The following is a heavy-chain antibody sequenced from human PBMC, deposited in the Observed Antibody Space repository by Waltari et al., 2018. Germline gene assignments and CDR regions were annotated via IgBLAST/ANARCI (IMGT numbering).Heavy chain of an antibody. J-gene: IGHJ4*02. V-gene: IGHV4-4*02. CDR2: IYHTEGT. CDR1: GGSISSSNW. D-gene: IGHD3-16*02. CDR3: ARYPASGGYRIDY. Sequence: QVQLQESGPGLVKPSGTLSLTCAVSGGSISSSNWWSWVRQPPGKGLEWIGEIYHTEGTNYNPSLKSRLTMSVDKSKNQFSLKLSSVTAADTAVYYCARYPASGGYRIDYWGQGTLVTVSS.